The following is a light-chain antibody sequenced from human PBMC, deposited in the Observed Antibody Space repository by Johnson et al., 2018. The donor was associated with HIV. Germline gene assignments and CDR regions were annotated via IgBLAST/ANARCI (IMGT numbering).Light chain of an antibody. J-gene: IGLJ1*01. CDR2: EDN. CDR3: GTWDSRLRTGF. V-gene: IGLV1-51*02. CDR1: SSNIENYF. Sequence: QSVLTQPPSVSAAPGQRVNISCSGNSSNIENYFVSWYQQLPGAAPRLVIYEDNKRPSGIPDRFSGSKSGASATLGITGLQTGADAGYYWGTWDSRLRTGFFGTGTKVTVL.